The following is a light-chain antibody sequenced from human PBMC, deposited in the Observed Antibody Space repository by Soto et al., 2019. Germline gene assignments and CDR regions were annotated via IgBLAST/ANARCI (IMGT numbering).Light chain of an antibody. CDR3: CSYGGSYTWV. V-gene: IGLV2-11*01. CDR1: SGDVGGYNF. J-gene: IGLJ3*02. CDR2: DVS. Sequence: QSALTQPRSVSGSPGQSVTISCTGASGDVGGYNFVSWYQQHPGKAPTLMIFDVSQRPSGVPDRFSGSKSGNTASLTISGLQAEDEADYYWCSYGGSYTWVFGGGTKLTVL.